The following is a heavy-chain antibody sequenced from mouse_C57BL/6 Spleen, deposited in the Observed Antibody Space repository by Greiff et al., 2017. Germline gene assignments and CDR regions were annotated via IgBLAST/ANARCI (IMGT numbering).Heavy chain of an antibody. CDR3: ARVYDYDRGGFDY. J-gene: IGHJ2*01. D-gene: IGHD2-4*01. V-gene: IGHV3-6*01. CDR2: ISYDGSN. CDR1: GYSITSGYY. Sequence: EVQLQESGPGLVKPSQSLSLTCSVTGYSITSGYYWNWIRQFPGNKLEWMGYISYDGSNNYNPSLKNRISITRDTSKNQFFLKLNSVTTEDTATYYCARVYDYDRGGFDYWGQGTTLTVSS.